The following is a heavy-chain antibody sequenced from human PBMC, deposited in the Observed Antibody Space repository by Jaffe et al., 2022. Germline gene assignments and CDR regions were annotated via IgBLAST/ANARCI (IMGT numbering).Heavy chain of an antibody. Sequence: QVQLQQWGAGLLKPSETLSLTCAVYGGSFSGYYWSWIRQPPGKGLEWIGEINHSGSTNYNPSLKSRVTISVDTSKNQFSLKLSSVTAADTAVYYCARGHIAVAGNPRGKGYYYYMDVWGKGTTVTVSS. J-gene: IGHJ6*03. CDR2: INHSGST. V-gene: IGHV4-34*01. D-gene: IGHD6-19*01. CDR1: GGSFSGYY. CDR3: ARGHIAVAGNPRGKGYYYYMDV.